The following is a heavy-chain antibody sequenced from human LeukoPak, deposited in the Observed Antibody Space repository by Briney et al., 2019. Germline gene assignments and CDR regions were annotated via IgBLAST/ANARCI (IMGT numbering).Heavy chain of an antibody. V-gene: IGHV4-59*01. CDR3: AREVVDSSGYTPFDY. CDR2: IYYSGST. J-gene: IGHJ4*02. Sequence: SETLPLTCTVSGGSISSYYWSWIRQPPGKGLEWIGYIYYSGSTNYNPSLKSRVTISVDTSKNQFSLKLSSVTAADTAVYYCAREVVDSSGYTPFDYWGQGTLVTVSS. CDR1: GGSISSYY. D-gene: IGHD3-22*01.